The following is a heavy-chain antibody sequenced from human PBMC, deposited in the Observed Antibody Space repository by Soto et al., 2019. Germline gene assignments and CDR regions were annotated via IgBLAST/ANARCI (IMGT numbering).Heavy chain of an antibody. CDR2: IKQDGSEK. V-gene: IGHV3-7*01. Sequence: EVQLVESGGGLVQPGGSLRLSCAASGFTFSSYWMSWVRQAPGKGLEWVANIKQDGSEKYYVDSVKGRFTISRDNAKNSLYLQVNSLRAEDTGVYYCARVGHCSSTSCYTSRSAFDIWGQGTMVTVSS. CDR1: GFTFSSYW. D-gene: IGHD2-2*02. J-gene: IGHJ3*02. CDR3: ARVGHCSSTSCYTSRSAFDI.